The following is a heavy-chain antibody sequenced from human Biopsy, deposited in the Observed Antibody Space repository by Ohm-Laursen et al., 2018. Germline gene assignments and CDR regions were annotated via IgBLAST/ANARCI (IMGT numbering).Heavy chain of an antibody. J-gene: IGHJ4*02. D-gene: IGHD3-9*01. CDR3: ARNYILTGHTLDY. Sequence: SDTLSLTCNVSGGGSMSSYQWSWVRQPPGKGLEWIGYIYDTGSTKYNPSLESRVTISIDTSKNQFSLNLRSVTAADTAVYYCARNYILTGHTLDYWGQGALVTVTS. CDR2: IYDTGST. CDR1: GGGSMSSYQ. V-gene: IGHV4-59*07.